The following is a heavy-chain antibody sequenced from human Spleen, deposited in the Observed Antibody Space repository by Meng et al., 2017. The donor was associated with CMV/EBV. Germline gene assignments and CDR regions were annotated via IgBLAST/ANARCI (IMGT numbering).Heavy chain of an antibody. D-gene: IGHD3-3*01. V-gene: IGHV4-34*01. CDR2: VNHSGGA. Sequence: SETLSLTCGVYGGSFSGYKWSWIRQTPGKGLEWIGEVNHSGGANYNPSLKGRVTISVDTSKNQFFLNLRSVTAADTAVYYCASLSKKYYDFWSGYPPTYFDPWGQGTLVTVSS. CDR3: ASLSKKYYDFWSGYPPTYFDP. J-gene: IGHJ5*02. CDR1: GGSFSGYK.